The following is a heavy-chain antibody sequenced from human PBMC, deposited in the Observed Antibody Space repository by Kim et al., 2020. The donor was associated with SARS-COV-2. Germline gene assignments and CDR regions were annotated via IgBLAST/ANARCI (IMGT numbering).Heavy chain of an antibody. V-gene: IGHV3-11*01. D-gene: IGHD3-3*01. J-gene: IGHJ6*02. CDR3: ARESYYDFWSGYYTSGNYYYYGMDV. CDR1: GFTFSDYY. Sequence: GGSLRLSCAASGFTFSDYYMSWIRQAPGKGLEWVSYISSSGSTIYYADSVKGRFTISRDNAKNSLYLQMNSLRAEDTAVYYCARESYYDFWSGYYTSGNYYYYGMDVWGQGTTVTVSS. CDR2: ISSSGSTI.